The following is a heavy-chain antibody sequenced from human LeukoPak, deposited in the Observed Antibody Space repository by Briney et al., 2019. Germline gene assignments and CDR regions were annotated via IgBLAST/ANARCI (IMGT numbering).Heavy chain of an antibody. CDR2: IGSSSSYI. CDR3: ARGSGYDAPMPKLSDY. D-gene: IGHD5-12*01. V-gene: IGHV3-21*01. CDR1: GFXFSSYS. J-gene: IGHJ4*02. Sequence: GGSLRLSCAASGFXFSSYSMNWVRQAPGKGLEWVSSIGSSSSYIYYADSVKGRFTISRDNAKNSLYLQMNSLRAEDTAVYYCARGSGYDAPMPKLSDYWGQGTLVTVSS.